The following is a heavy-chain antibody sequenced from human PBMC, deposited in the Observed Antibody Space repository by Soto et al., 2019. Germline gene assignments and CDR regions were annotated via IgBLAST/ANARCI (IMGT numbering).Heavy chain of an antibody. CDR2: IYYSGST. D-gene: IGHD1-1*01. J-gene: IGHJ4*02. CDR1: GGSISSSSYY. V-gene: IGHV4-39*01. Sequence: QLQLQESGPGLVKPSETLSLTCTVSGGSISSSSYYWGWIRQPPGKGLEWIGSIYYSGSTYYNPSLKSRVTISVDTSKNQFSLKLSSVTAADTAVYYCARRGYKYKGDYWGQGTLVTVSS. CDR3: ARRGYKYKGDY.